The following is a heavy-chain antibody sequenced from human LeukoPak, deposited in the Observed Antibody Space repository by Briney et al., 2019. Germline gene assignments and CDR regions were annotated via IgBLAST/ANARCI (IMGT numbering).Heavy chain of an antibody. CDR3: ARGSTGIAAAGNDY. Sequence: ASVKVSCKASGYTFTSYGISWVRQAPGQGLEWMGWISAYNGNTNYAQKLQGRVTMTTDTSTSTAYMELRSLRSGDTAVYYCARGSTGIAAAGNDYWGQGTLVTVSS. CDR1: GYTFTSYG. V-gene: IGHV1-18*01. J-gene: IGHJ4*02. CDR2: ISAYNGNT. D-gene: IGHD6-13*01.